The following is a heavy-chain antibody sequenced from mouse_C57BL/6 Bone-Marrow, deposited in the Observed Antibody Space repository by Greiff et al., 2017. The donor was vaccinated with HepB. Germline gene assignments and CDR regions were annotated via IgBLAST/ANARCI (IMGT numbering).Heavy chain of an antibody. CDR3: ASAPDSSGYPFAY. J-gene: IGHJ3*01. CDR1: GFSLTSYG. V-gene: IGHV2-6*01. D-gene: IGHD3-2*02. CDR2: IWGVGST. Sequence: VKLVESGPGLVAPSQSLSITCTVSGFSLTSYGVDWVRQSPGKGLEWLGVIWGVGSTNYNSALKSRLSISKDNSKSQVFLKMNSLQTDDTAMYYCASAPDSSGYPFAYWGQGTLVTVSA.